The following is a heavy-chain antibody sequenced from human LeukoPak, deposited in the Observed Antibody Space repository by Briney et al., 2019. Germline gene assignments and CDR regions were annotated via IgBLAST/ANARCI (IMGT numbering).Heavy chain of an antibody. CDR2: ISGSGGST. J-gene: IGHJ4*02. D-gene: IGHD3-22*01. CDR3: VAGSSGYYLPFDY. V-gene: IGHV3-23*01. CDR1: GFTFSSYA. Sequence: GGSLRLSCAASGFTFSSYAMSWVRQAPGKGLEWVSAISGSGGSTYYADSVKGRFTISRDNSKNTLYLQMNSLRAEDTAVYYCVAGSSGYYLPFDYWGQGTLVTVSS.